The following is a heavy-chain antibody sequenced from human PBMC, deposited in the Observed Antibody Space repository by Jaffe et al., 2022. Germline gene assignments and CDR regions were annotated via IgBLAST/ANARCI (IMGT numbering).Heavy chain of an antibody. CDR2: IYHSGST. J-gene: IGHJ4*02. D-gene: IGHD3-16*01. V-gene: IGHV4-38-2*01. Sequence: QVQLQESGPGLVKPSETLSLTCAVSGYSMSSGYYWGWIRQPPGKGLEWIGSIYHSGSTNYSPSLTSRVTMSVDASRNQFSLSLSSVTAADTAVYYCARQGTHYYDSPDYWGQGTLVTVSS. CDR3: ARQGTHYYDSPDY. CDR1: GYSMSSGYY.